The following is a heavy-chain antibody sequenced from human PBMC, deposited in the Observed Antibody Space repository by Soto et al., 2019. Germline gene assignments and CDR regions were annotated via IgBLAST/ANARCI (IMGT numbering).Heavy chain of an antibody. CDR3: ASGLVTTLHY. CDR2: VYHSGST. CDR1: GGSISSGGYS. Sequence: SETLSLTCAVSGGSISSGGYSWSWIRQPPGKGLEWIGYVYHSGSTYYNQSLKSQVTISVDRSKNQFSLKLSSVTAADTAVYYCASGLVTTLHYWGQGTLVTVSS. D-gene: IGHD4-17*01. V-gene: IGHV4-30-2*01. J-gene: IGHJ4*02.